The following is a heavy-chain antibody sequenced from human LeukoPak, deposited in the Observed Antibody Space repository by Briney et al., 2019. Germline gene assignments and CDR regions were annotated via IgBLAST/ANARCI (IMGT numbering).Heavy chain of an antibody. CDR3: ARDNGTSYFDY. J-gene: IGHJ4*02. CDR2: IYYSGST. D-gene: IGHD1-1*01. Sequence: SGTLSLTCTVSGGSISSGDYYWSWIRQPPGKGLEWIGYIYYSGSTYYNPSLKSRVTISVDTSKNQFSLKLSSVTAADTAVYYCARDNGTSYFDYWGQGTLVTVSS. V-gene: IGHV4-30-4*01. CDR1: GGSISSGDYY.